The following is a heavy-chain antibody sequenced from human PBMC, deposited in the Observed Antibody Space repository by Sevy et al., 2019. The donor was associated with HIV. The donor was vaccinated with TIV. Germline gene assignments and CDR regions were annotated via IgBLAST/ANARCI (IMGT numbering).Heavy chain of an antibody. J-gene: IGHJ4*02. CDR2: IRQDGNEI. Sequence: GGSLRLSCKASGFTFSDFWMQWVRQAPGKGLEWVANIRQDGNEIYYGDSVKGWFTISRDNAKNALYLQMDGLRAEDTAVYYCARRYFDLWGQGTLVTVSS. CDR3: ARRYFDL. CDR1: GFTFSDFW. V-gene: IGHV3-7*01.